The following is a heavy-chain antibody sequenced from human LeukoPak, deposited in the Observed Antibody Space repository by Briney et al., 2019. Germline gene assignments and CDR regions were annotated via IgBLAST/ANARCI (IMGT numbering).Heavy chain of an antibody. CDR2: ISGSGGST. CDR3: AKDQAGGSSSWRPPNWFDP. CDR1: GFTFSSYA. V-gene: IGHV3-23*01. Sequence: PGGSLRLSCAASGFTFSSYAMSWVRQAPGKGLEWVSAISGSGGSTYYADSVKGRFTISRDNSKNTLYLQMSSLRAEDTAVYYCAKDQAGGSSSWRPPNWFDPWGQGTLVTVSS. D-gene: IGHD6-13*01. J-gene: IGHJ5*02.